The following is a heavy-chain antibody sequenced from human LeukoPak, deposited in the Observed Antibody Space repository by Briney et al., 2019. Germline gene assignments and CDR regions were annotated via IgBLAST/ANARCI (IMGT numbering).Heavy chain of an antibody. J-gene: IGHJ4*02. D-gene: IGHD4-11*01. V-gene: IGHV3-64*01. CDR1: GFTFNSYA. CDR3: ARAPPSNYVDY. Sequence: GGSLRLSCAASGFTFNSYAMQWVRQAPGKGLEFVSVISSDGQSTYYASSVKGRFIISRDNAKNSLYLQMNSLRAEDTAVYYCARAPPSNYVDYWGQGTLVTVSS. CDR2: ISSDGQST.